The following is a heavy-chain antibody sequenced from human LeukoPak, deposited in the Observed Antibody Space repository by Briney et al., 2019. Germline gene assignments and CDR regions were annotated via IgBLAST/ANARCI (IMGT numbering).Heavy chain of an antibody. V-gene: IGHV3-9*01. CDR2: ISWNSGSI. Sequence: GGSLRLSCAASGFTFDDYAMHWVRQAPGKGLEWVSGISWNSGSIDYADSVKGRFIISRDNAKNSLYLQMNSLRAEDTAVYYCAKDIAVAAYLPFDYWGQGTLVTVSS. J-gene: IGHJ4*02. CDR1: GFTFDDYA. CDR3: AKDIAVAAYLPFDY. D-gene: IGHD6-19*01.